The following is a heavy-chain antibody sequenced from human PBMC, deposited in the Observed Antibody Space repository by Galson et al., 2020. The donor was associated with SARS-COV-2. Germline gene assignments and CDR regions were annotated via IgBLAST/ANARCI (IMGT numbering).Heavy chain of an antibody. D-gene: IGHD5-18*01. J-gene: IGHJ4*02. CDR3: ARKSGYTYGANFNL. Sequence: GESLKISCAASGFTFSSYAMSWVRQAPGKGLEWVSAISGSGGSTYYADSMKGRFTISRDNSKNMLYLQMTNLRAEDTALYYCARKSGYTYGANFNLWGQGTLVTVSS. CDR2: ISGSGGST. CDR1: GFTFSSYA. V-gene: IGHV3-23*01.